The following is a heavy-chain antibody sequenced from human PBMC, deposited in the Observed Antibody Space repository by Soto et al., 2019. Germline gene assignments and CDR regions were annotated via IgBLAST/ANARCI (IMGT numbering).Heavy chain of an antibody. D-gene: IGHD3-16*01. CDR1: GGTFSSYA. V-gene: IGHV1-69*13. Sequence: GSSVKVSCKASGGTFSSYALSWVVPAPGQGLEWMGGIIPIFGTANHAQKFQGRVTITADESASTAYMELGSLRSEDTAVYCCAWLTAVGAGAAFDIWGHGEMLTGS. CDR3: AWLTAVGAGAAFDI. CDR2: IIPIFGTA. J-gene: IGHJ3*02.